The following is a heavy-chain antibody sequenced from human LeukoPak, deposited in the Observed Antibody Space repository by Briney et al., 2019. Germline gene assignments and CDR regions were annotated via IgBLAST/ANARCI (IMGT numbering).Heavy chain of an antibody. J-gene: IGHJ4*02. CDR3: ARGNGHMFGYSDN. CDR2: IWNDGGNK. V-gene: IGHV3-33*01. Sequence: PGRSLRLSCAASGFTFSSYGMHWVRQAPGKGLEWVAVIWNDGGNKHYLDSVKGRFTISRDNSKNTLYLQMDSLRAEDTAVYYCARGNGHMFGYSDNWGQGTLVTVSS. CDR1: GFTFSSYG. D-gene: IGHD3-3*02.